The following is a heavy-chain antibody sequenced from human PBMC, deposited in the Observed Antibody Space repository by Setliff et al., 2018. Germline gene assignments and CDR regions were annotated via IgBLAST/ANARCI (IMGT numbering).Heavy chain of an antibody. CDR1: GFTFNNYW. J-gene: IGHJ4*02. D-gene: IGHD3-3*01. Sequence: GGSLRLSCEAFGFTFNNYWMSWVRQAPGKGLEWVANIMQDGGAQYYLDSVKGRFTVSRDNSNNTLYLHMSSLRAEDTAVYFCARIFLYGTSWYSDNWGQGTLVTVSS. CDR3: ARIFLYGTSWYSDN. V-gene: IGHV3-7*03. CDR2: IMQDGGAQ.